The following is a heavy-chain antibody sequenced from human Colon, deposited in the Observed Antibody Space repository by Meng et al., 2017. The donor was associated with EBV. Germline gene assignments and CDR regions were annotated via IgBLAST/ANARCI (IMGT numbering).Heavy chain of an antibody. CDR2: IYHSGST. Sequence: QGQLQESGQGLVKPSGTLSLTCAAPGGSLSSRNWWSWVRQPPGKGLEWFGEIYHSGSTNYNPSLKSRVTISVDESKNQFSLRLSSVTAADTAVYYCARVGAYCGGDCYHPRWGQGTLVTVSS. V-gene: IGHV4-4*02. D-gene: IGHD2-21*02. J-gene: IGHJ4*02. CDR1: GGSLSSRNW. CDR3: ARVGAYCGGDCYHPR.